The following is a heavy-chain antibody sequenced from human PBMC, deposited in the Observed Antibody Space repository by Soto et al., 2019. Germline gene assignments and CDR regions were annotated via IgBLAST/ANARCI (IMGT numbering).Heavy chain of an antibody. CDR1: GYTFTSYG. CDR3: AREEGNLGVWAYFFDY. J-gene: IGHJ4*02. V-gene: IGHV1-69*13. D-gene: IGHD1-26*01. CDR2: IIPIFGTA. Sequence: ASVKVSCKASGYTFTSYGISWVRQAPGQGLEWMGGIIPIFGTANYAQKFQGRVTITADESTSTAYMELSSLRSDDTAIFFCAREEGNLGVWAYFFDYWGQGNLVTVSS.